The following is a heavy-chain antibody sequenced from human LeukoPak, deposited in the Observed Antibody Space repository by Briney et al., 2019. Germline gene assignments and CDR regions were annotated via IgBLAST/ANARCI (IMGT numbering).Heavy chain of an antibody. J-gene: IGHJ4*02. D-gene: IGHD1-26*01. CDR1: RFNFSSYS. V-gene: IGHV3-48*02. Sequence: GGSLRLSCAASRFNFSSYSMNWVRQAPGKGLEWVSYVSSSSNIIYYADSVKGRFTISRDNAKNSLYLQMNSLRDEDTAVYYCARASGSDWGFDYWGQGTQVTVSS. CDR2: VSSSSNII. CDR3: ARASGSDWGFDY.